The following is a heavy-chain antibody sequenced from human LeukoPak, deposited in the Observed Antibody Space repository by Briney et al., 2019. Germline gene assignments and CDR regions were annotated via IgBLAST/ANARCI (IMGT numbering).Heavy chain of an antibody. V-gene: IGHV1-2*02. J-gene: IGHJ5*02. CDR1: GYTFTDYY. CDR2: INPSSGGT. CDR3: ARDLSGDRLGFDP. Sequence: ASVKVSCKASGYTFTDYYMHWVRQAPGQGLEWMGWINPSSGGTNYAQKFQGRVTMTRDTSISTAYMELSRLRSDDTAVYYCARDLSGDRLGFDPWGQGTLVTVSS. D-gene: IGHD5-12*01.